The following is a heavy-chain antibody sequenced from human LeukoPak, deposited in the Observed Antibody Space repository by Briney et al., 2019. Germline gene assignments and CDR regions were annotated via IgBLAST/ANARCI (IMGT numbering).Heavy chain of an antibody. D-gene: IGHD3-22*01. CDR3: ASPQLTYYYDSSGPGAFDI. V-gene: IGHV4-4*07. CDR2: IYPSGST. J-gene: IGHJ3*02. CDR1: SGSISSYY. Sequence: SETLSLTCTVSSGSISSYYWTWIRQPAGKGLEWIGRIYPSGSTNYNPSLKSRVTISVDTSKNQFSLKLSSVTAADTAVYYCASPQLTYYYDSSGPGAFDIWGQGTMVTVSS.